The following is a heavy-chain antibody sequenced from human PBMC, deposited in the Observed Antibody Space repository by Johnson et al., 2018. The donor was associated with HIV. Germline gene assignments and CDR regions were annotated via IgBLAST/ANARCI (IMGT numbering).Heavy chain of an antibody. V-gene: IGHV3-30*04. Sequence: VQLVESGGGVVQPGRSLRLSCAASGFTFSTYAMHWVRQAPGKGLEWVAVISNDGYNNYYPDSVKGRFTISRDNSKNILSLQMNSLRVEDTAVYYCARPRIAVLPAGAFDIWGPGTMVTVSS. CDR1: GFTFSTYA. J-gene: IGHJ3*02. D-gene: IGHD2-2*01. CDR2: ISNDGYNN. CDR3: ARPRIAVLPAGAFDI.